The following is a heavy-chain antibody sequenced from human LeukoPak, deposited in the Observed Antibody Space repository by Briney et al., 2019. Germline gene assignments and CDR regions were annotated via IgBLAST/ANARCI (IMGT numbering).Heavy chain of an antibody. CDR2: IIPIFGTA. V-gene: IGHV1-69*13. Sequence: GASVKVSCKASGGTFSSYAISWVRQAPGQGLEWMGGIIPIFGTANYAQKFQGRVMITADESTSTAYMELSSLRSEDTAVYYCARGGLRYFDWLLPNWFDPWGQGTLVTVSS. CDR3: ARGGLRYFDWLLPNWFDP. CDR1: GGTFSSYA. D-gene: IGHD3-9*01. J-gene: IGHJ5*02.